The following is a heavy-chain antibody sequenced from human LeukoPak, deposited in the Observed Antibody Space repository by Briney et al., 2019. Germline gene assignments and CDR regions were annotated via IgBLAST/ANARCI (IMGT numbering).Heavy chain of an antibody. V-gene: IGHV1-2*02. J-gene: IGHJ6*03. D-gene: IGHD3-16*02. CDR2: INPNSGGT. CDR3: ARDGRYRGVYDYVWGSYRYTNYYYYMDV. Sequence: ASVKVSCKASGYTFTGYYMHWVRQAPGQGLEWMRWINPNSGGTHYAQKFQGRVTMTRDTSISTAYMELSRLRSDDTAVYYCARDGRYRGVYDYVWGSYRYTNYYYYMDVWGKGTTVTVSS. CDR1: GYTFTGYY.